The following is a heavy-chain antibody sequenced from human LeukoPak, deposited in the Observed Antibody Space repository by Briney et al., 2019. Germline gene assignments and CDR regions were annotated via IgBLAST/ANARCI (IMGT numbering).Heavy chain of an antibody. CDR2: INPNSGGT. V-gene: IGHV1-2*02. CDR1: GYTFTGYY. J-gene: IGHJ4*02. CDR3: ARADDSSGYFDY. D-gene: IGHD3-22*01. Sequence: GASVKVSCKASGYTFTGYYMHWVRQAPGQGLEWMGWINPNSGGTNYAQKFQGRVTMTRDTSISTACMELSRLRSDDTAVYYCARADDSSGYFDYWGQGTLVTVSS.